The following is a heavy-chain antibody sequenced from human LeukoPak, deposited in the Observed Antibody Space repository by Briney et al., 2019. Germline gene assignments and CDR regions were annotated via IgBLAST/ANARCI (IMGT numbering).Heavy chain of an antibody. CDR1: GGSISSYY. D-gene: IGHD1-26*01. J-gene: IGHJ4*02. V-gene: IGHV4-59*08. Sequence: SETLSLTCTVSGGSISSYYWSWIRQPPGKGLEWIGYIYYSGSTNYNPSLKSRVTISVDTSKNQFSLKLSSVTAADTAVYYCARRSIVGATQFDFWGQGTLVTVSS. CDR2: IYYSGST. CDR3: ARRSIVGATQFDF.